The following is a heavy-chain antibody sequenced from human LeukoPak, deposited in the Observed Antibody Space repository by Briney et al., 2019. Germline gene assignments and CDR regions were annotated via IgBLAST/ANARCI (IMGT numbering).Heavy chain of an antibody. CDR3: ARGTGYSYGLDY. J-gene: IGHJ4*02. CDR1: GVTFSSYA. Sequence: EASVKVSCKVSGVTFSSYAISWVRQAPGQGLEWMGGIIPIFGTANYAQKFQGRVTITTDESTSTAYMELSSLRSEDTAVYYCARGTGYSYGLDYWGQGTLVTVSS. CDR2: IIPIFGTA. D-gene: IGHD5-18*01. V-gene: IGHV1-69*05.